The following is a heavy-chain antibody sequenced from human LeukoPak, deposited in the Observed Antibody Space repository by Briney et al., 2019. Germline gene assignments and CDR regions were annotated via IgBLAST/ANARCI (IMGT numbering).Heavy chain of an antibody. V-gene: IGHV1-69*13. CDR3: ASSRIAAAGTSDY. CDR2: IIPIFGTA. J-gene: IGHJ4*02. D-gene: IGHD6-13*01. CDR1: GYTFASYY. Sequence: GASVKVSCKASGYTFASYYMHWVRQAPGQGLEWMGGIIPIFGTANYAQKFQGRVTITADESTSTAYMELSSLRSEDTAVYYCASSRIAAAGTSDYWGQGTLVTVSS.